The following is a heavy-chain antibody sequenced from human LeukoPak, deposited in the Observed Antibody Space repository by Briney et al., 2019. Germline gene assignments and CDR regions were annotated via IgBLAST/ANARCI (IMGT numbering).Heavy chain of an antibody. Sequence: ASVKVSCKASGYTFTSYYMHWVRQAPGQGLEWMGIINPSGGSTSYAQKFQGRVTMTRDTSTSTVYMELSSLRSEDTAVYYCARDGKTGAARRYYYYYMDVWGKGTTVTVSS. CDR1: GYTFTSYY. CDR3: ARDGKTGAARRYYYYYMDV. CDR2: INPSGGST. V-gene: IGHV1-46*01. D-gene: IGHD6-6*01. J-gene: IGHJ6*03.